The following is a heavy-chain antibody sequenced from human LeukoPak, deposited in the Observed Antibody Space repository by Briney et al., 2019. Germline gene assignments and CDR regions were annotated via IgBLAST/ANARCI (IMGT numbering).Heavy chain of an antibody. D-gene: IGHD3-10*01. CDR3: ARGYYGSGSYYYYGMDV. CDR2: IIPIFGTA. Sequence: EASVKVSCKASGGTFSSYAISRVRQAPGQGLEWMGGIIPIFGTANYAQKFQGRVTITADESTSTAYMELSSLRSEDTAVYYCARGYYGSGSYYYYGMDVWGKGTTVTVSS. CDR1: GGTFSSYA. J-gene: IGHJ6*04. V-gene: IGHV1-69*13.